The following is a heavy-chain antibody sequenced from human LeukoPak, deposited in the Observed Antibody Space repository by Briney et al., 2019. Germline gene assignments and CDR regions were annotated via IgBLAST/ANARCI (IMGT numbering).Heavy chain of an antibody. V-gene: IGHV6-1*01. CDR3: ARAPGEQLERGPYFDF. J-gene: IGHJ4*02. CDR1: GDSVSSYSAA. D-gene: IGHD6-13*01. Sequence: SQTLSLTCAISGDSVSSYSAAWTWIRQSPSRGLEWLGRTSYRSTWSHHYAVSVKSRITINPDTSKNQFSLQLRSVTPEDTAVYYCARAPGEQLERGPYFDFWGQGILVTVSS. CDR2: TSYRSTWSH.